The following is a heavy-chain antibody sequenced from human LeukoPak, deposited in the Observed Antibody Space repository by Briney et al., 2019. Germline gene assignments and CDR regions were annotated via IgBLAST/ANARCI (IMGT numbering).Heavy chain of an antibody. Sequence: SETLSLTCAVYGGSFSGYYWSWIRQPPGKGLEWIGEINHSGSTNYNPSLKSRVTISVDTSKNQFSLKLSSVTAADTAVYYCARGGRYDILTGHKYYFDYWGQGTLVTVSS. D-gene: IGHD3-9*01. J-gene: IGHJ4*02. V-gene: IGHV4-34*01. CDR3: ARGGRYDILTGHKYYFDY. CDR2: INHSGST. CDR1: GGSFSGYY.